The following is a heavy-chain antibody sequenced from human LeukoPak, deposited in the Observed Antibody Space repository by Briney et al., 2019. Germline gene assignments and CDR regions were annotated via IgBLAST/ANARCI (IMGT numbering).Heavy chain of an antibody. CDR2: IKQAGSDK. Sequence: GGSLRLSCAASGFTFSSYWMSWVRQAPGKGLEWVANIKQAGSDKYYVDSVKGRFTISRDNTKNSLYLQMNSLRAEDTAVYYCATAFGGSYDNWGQGTLVTVSS. V-gene: IGHV3-7*01. CDR3: ATAFGGSYDN. D-gene: IGHD1-26*01. CDR1: GFTFSSYW. J-gene: IGHJ4*02.